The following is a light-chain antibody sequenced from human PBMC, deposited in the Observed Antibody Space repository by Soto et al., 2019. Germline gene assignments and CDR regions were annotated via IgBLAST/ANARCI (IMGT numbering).Light chain of an antibody. CDR3: SSYTSRSTLYV. CDR2: EVT. V-gene: IGLV2-14*01. J-gene: IGLJ1*01. Sequence: QSALTKPASVSGSPGQSITVYCTGTSSDIGGSNYVSWYQQHPGKAPKLMVYEVTNRPSGVPDRFSGSKSGNTASPTISGLQPDDEGYYYCSSYTSRSTLYVYGTGTKVTV. CDR1: SSDIGGSNY.